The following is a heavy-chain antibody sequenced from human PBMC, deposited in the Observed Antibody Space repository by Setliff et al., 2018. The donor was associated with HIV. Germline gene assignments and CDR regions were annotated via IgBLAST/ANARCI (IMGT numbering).Heavy chain of an antibody. CDR2: IILAFNVI. CDR3: ASGIRGLIRTDYYYEMEV. J-gene: IGHJ6*04. D-gene: IGHD3-10*01. Sequence: SVKVSCKASGGTFGASGINWVRQAPGQGFEWMGTIILAFNVIKYAQKFQGRVTITADESARTAFMEMRSLRSDDTAVYYCASGIRGLIRTDYYYEMEVWGKGTTVTVSS. CDR1: GGTFGASG. V-gene: IGHV1-69*13.